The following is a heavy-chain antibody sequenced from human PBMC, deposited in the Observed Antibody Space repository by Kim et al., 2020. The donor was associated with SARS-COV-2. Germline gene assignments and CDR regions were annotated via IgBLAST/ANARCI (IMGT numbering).Heavy chain of an antibody. D-gene: IGHD3-22*01. CDR2: ISWNSGSI. J-gene: IGHJ3*02. CDR1: GFTFDDYA. V-gene: IGHV3-9*01. CDR3: AKDNLRGETYYYDSSGYYYGAAFDI. Sequence: GGSLRLSCAASGFTFDDYAMHWVRQAPGKGLEWVSGISWNSGSIGYADSVKGRFTISRDNAKNSLYLQMNSLRAEDTALYYCAKDNLRGETYYYDSSGYYYGAAFDIWGQGTMVTVSS.